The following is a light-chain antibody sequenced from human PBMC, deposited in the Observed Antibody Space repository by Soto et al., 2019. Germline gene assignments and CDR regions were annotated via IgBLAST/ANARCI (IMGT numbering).Light chain of an antibody. CDR1: QSISSY. CDR2: DAS. Sequence: DIQMTQSPSSLSASVGDRVTITCRASQSISSYLNWYHQKPGKAPKLLIYDASSLQSGVPSRFSGSGSGTDFTLTISSLQPEDFATYYCQQSYSTPYTFGQGTKLEIK. V-gene: IGKV1-39*01. CDR3: QQSYSTPYT. J-gene: IGKJ2*01.